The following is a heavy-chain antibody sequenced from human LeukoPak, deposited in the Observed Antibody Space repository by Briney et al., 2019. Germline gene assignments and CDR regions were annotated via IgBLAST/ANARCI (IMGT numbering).Heavy chain of an antibody. V-gene: IGHV3-49*04. D-gene: IGHD3-3*01. J-gene: IGHJ4*02. CDR3: TRDRIASSIFGVVISPPDY. Sequence: GSLRLSFTASGFPFGDYAMSWVRQAPGKGLEWVGFIRSKAYGGTTEYAASVKGRFTISRDDSKSIAYLQMNSLKTEDTAVYYCTRDRIASSIFGVVISPPDYWGQGTLVTVSS. CDR1: GFPFGDYA. CDR2: IRSKAYGGTT.